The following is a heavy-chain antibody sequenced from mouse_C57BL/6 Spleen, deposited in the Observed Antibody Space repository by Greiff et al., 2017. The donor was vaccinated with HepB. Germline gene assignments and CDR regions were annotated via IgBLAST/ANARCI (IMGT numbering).Heavy chain of an antibody. J-gene: IGHJ2*01. V-gene: IGHV1-63*01. CDR3: ARYYYGSSYPYFDY. D-gene: IGHD1-1*01. CDR2: IYPGGGYT. CDR1: GYTFTNYW. Sequence: QVHVKQSGAELVRPGTSVKMSCKASGYTFTNYWIGWAKQRPGHGLEWIGDIYPGGGYTNYNEKFKGKATLTADKSSSTAYMQFSSLTSEDSAIYYCARYYYGSSYPYFDYWGQGTTLTVSS.